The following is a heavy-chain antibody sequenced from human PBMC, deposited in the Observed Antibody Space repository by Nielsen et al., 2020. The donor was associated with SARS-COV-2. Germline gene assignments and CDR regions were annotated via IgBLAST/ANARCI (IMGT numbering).Heavy chain of an antibody. CDR2: ISWSSGKI. D-gene: IGHD6-13*01. J-gene: IGHJ6*02. CDR1: GFTFDAYA. Sequence: SLQISCAASGFTFDAYAMHSVRQAPGKGLEWVSGISWSSGKIGYADSVKGRFTISRDNAKNSLYLQMNSLRVEDTALYYCAKDMSSPGYYYGMDVWGLGTTVTVSS. V-gene: IGHV3-9*01. CDR3: AKDMSSPGYYYGMDV.